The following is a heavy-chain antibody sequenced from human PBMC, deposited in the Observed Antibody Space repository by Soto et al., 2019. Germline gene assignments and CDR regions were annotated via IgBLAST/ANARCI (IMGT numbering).Heavy chain of an antibody. D-gene: IGHD6-13*01. CDR3: ARSSQEASFITWYGWFAP. V-gene: IGHV1-46*01. J-gene: IGHJ5*02. CDR2: INPSGGAT. Sequence: QVQLVQSGAEVKKSGAAVKLSCKASGYTFANFYIHWVRQAPGQGPEWVGLINPSGGATNYAERFRGRVSMTRDMSTNTVFMELSGMRSDDTAVFYCARSSQEASFITWYGWFAPWGQGTLVTVSS. CDR1: GYTFANFY.